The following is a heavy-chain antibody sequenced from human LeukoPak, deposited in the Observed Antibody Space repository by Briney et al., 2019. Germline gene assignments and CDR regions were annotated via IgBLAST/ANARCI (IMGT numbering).Heavy chain of an antibody. D-gene: IGHD2-2*01. J-gene: IGHJ6*02. CDR2: IVVGSGNT. V-gene: IGHV1-58*01. Sequence: SVKVSCKASGFTFTSSAVQWVRQARGQRLEWIGWIVVGSGNTNYAQKFQERVTITRDMSTSTAYMELSSLRSEDTAVYYCAADRRDCSSTSCYEVDYYYYGMDVWGQGTTVTVSS. CDR3: AADRRDCSSTSCYEVDYYYYGMDV. CDR1: GFTFTSSA.